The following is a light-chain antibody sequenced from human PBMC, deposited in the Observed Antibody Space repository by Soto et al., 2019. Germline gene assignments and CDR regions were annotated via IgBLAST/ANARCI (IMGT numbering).Light chain of an antibody. J-gene: IGLJ3*02. V-gene: IGLV2-14*01. CDR3: NSFRTNYTWL. Sequence: QSVLTQPASVSGSPGQSITISCTGTSSDVGDYNYVSWYQQHPGKAPKLMIYEVSNRPSGISNRFSGSKSGNTASLTISGLQAEDEADYYCNSFRTNYTWLFGGGTKLTVL. CDR1: SSDVGDYNY. CDR2: EVS.